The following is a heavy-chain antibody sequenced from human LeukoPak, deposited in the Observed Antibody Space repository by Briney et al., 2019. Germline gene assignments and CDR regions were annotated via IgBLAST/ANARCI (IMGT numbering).Heavy chain of an antibody. J-gene: IGHJ4*02. V-gene: IGHV4-34*01. Sequence: PSETLSLTCAVSGGSFSGYYWSWIRQPPGKGLEWIGEINHSESTHYNPSLKSRVTISIDTSKNQLSLKLSSVTAADTAMYYCARAYSSSGLFHYWGQGTLVAVSS. D-gene: IGHD6-6*01. CDR2: INHSEST. CDR1: GGSFSGYY. CDR3: ARAYSSSGLFHY.